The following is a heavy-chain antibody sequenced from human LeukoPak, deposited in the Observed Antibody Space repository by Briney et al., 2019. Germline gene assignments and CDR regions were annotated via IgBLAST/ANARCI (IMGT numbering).Heavy chain of an antibody. J-gene: IGHJ5*02. CDR2: ISYDGSNK. D-gene: IGHD6-13*01. V-gene: IGHV3-30-3*01. Sequence: PGGSLRLSCAASGFTFSSYAMHWVRQAPGKGLEWVAVISYDGSNKYYADSVKGRFTISRDNSKNTLYLQMNSLRAEDTAVYYCARDSRGIAAAGTRWFDPWGQGTLVTVSS. CDR1: GFTFSSYA. CDR3: ARDSRGIAAAGTRWFDP.